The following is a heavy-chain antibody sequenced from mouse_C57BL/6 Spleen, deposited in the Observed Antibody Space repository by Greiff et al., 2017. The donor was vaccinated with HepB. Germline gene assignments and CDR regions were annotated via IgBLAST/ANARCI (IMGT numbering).Heavy chain of an antibody. J-gene: IGHJ2*01. V-gene: IGHV14-4*01. CDR1: GFNIKDDY. Sequence: EVQLQQSGAELVRPGASVKLSCTASGFNIKDDYMHWVKQRPEQGLEWIGWIDPENGDTEYASKFQGKATITADTSSNTAYLQLSSLTSEDTAVYYCTTHITTVVATVDYWGQGTTLTVSS. CDR2: IDPENGDT. CDR3: TTHITTVVATVDY. D-gene: IGHD1-1*01.